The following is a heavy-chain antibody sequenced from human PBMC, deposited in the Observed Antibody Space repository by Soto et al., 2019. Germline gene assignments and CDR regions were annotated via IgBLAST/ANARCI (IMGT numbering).Heavy chain of an antibody. Sequence: PSETLSLTCTVSGGSISSGDYYWSWIRQPPGKGLEWIGYIYYSGSTYYNPSLKSRVTISVDTSKNQFSLKLSSVTAADTAVYYCARDGQLYCSSTSCIGYYGMDVWGQGTTVTVSS. D-gene: IGHD2-2*01. J-gene: IGHJ6*02. CDR1: GGSISSGDYY. CDR3: ARDGQLYCSSTSCIGYYGMDV. CDR2: IYYSGST. V-gene: IGHV4-30-4*01.